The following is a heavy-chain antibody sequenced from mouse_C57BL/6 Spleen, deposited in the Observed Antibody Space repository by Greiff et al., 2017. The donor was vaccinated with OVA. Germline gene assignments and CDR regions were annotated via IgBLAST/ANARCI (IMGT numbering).Heavy chain of an antibody. J-gene: IGHJ2*01. V-gene: IGHV1-69*01. Sequence: VQLQQPGAELVMPGSSVKLSCKASGYTFTSYWMHWVKQRPGQGLEWIGEIDPSDSYTNYNQKFKGKSTLTVDKSSSTAYMQLSRLTSEDSAVYYCATLTTVVATNYFDYWGQGTTLTVSS. CDR1: GYTFTSYW. CDR3: ATLTTVVATNYFDY. D-gene: IGHD1-1*01. CDR2: IDPSDSYT.